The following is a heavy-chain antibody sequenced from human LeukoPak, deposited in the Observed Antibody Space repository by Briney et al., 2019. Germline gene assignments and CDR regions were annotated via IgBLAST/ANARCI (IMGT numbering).Heavy chain of an antibody. CDR3: TIGGGWLTDY. Sequence: SETLSLTCTVSGGSLSSGYWGWMRQSPGRGLEWIGFLHHSGTTEYNTSLKSRVTISVDTSKKQFSLRLSSVTAADTAVYYCTIGGGWLTDYWGQGSLVTVS. D-gene: IGHD6-19*01. V-gene: IGHV4-59*01. CDR1: GGSLSSGY. CDR2: LHHSGTT. J-gene: IGHJ4*02.